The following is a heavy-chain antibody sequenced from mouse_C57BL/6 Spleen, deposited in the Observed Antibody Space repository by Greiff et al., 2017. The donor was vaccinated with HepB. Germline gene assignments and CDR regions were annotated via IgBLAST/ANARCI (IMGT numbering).Heavy chain of an antibody. CDR2: ISSGGSYT. Sequence: EVQRVESGGDLVKPGGSLKLSCAASGFTFSSYGMSWVRQTPDKRLEWVATISSGGSYTYYPDSVKGRFTISRDNAKNTLYLQMSSLKSEDTAMYYCARIYYYGSSYNWYFDVWGTGTTVTVSS. J-gene: IGHJ1*03. V-gene: IGHV5-6*01. CDR3: ARIYYYGSSYNWYFDV. D-gene: IGHD1-1*01. CDR1: GFTFSSYG.